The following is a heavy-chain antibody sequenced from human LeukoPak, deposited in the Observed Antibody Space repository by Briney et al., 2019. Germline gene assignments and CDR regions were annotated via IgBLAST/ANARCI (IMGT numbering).Heavy chain of an antibody. J-gene: IGHJ4*02. D-gene: IGHD2-2*03. CDR2: IYYTGSP. V-gene: IGHV4-59*01. CDR3: ARGDGYVSN. CDR1: GASISSYY. Sequence: KPSETLSLTCTVSGASISSYYWSWIRQPPGKGLEWLGYIYYTGSPNYNPSLKSRLTISVDTSKSQSSLKLTSVTAADTAVYYCARGDGYVSNWGQGTLVTVSS.